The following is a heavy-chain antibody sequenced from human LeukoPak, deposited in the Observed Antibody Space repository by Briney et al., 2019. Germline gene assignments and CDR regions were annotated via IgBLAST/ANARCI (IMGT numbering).Heavy chain of an antibody. V-gene: IGHV2-5*01. D-gene: IGHD2/OR15-2a*01. CDR2: NYWNDDK. J-gene: IGHJ4*02. CDR1: GFSLSTSQLG. Sequence: KGSGPTLVNPTQTLTLTCTFSGFSLSTSQLGVGWIRQPPGKALEWLAVNYWNDDKRYSPSLISRLTITKDTSKNQVVLTMTNMDPVDTATYYCAHTVILVGERASYYFDYWGQGTLVTVSS. CDR3: AHTVILVGERASYYFDY.